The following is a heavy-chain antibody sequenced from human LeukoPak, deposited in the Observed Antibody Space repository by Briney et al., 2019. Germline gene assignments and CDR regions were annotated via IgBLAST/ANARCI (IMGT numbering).Heavy chain of an antibody. V-gene: IGHV3-15*01. Sequence: GGSLRLSCAASGFIFSNAWMSWVRQAPGKGLEWVGRIKSKTDGGTTDYAAPVKGRFTMSRDDSKNTLYLQINSLTTEDTAVYYCTTELGQSDLWNGYYHLGAAFDFWGQGTLVTVSS. CDR2: IKSKTDGGTT. CDR1: GFIFSNAW. J-gene: IGHJ4*02. CDR3: TTELGQSDLWNGYYHLGAAFDF. D-gene: IGHD3-3*01.